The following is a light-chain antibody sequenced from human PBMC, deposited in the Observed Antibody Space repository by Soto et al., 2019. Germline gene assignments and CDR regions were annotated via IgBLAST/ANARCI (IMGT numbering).Light chain of an antibody. CDR2: KAS. V-gene: IGKV1-5*03. Sequence: DIQMTQSPSTLSASVGDRVTITCRASQSISSWLAWYQQKPGKAPKLLIYKASSLESGVPSRFSGSGSGTEFTLTISSLQPDDFATYYCQQYNSYWTFGQRAKVEIK. J-gene: IGKJ1*01. CDR1: QSISSW. CDR3: QQYNSYWT.